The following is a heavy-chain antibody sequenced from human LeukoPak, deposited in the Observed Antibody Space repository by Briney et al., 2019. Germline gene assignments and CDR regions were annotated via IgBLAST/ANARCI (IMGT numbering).Heavy chain of an antibody. J-gene: IGHJ3*02. Sequence: GGSLRLSCAASGFTFSSYSMNWVRQAPGKGLEWVSSISSSSSYIYYADSVKGRFTISRDNAKNSLYLQMNSLRAEDTAVYYCASGAYYDILTRQMDIWGQGTMVTVSS. V-gene: IGHV3-21*01. CDR1: GFTFSSYS. D-gene: IGHD3-9*01. CDR2: ISSSSSYI. CDR3: ASGAYYDILTRQMDI.